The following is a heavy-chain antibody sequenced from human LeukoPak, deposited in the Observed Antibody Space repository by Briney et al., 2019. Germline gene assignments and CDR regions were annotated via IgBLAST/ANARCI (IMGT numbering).Heavy chain of an antibody. CDR3: ANHCGNYYIDY. J-gene: IGHJ4*02. V-gene: IGHV3-30*18. CDR1: GLHFSSYV. Sequence: LTGGSLRLSCAASGLHFSSYVMQWVRQAPGKGLEWMAFISHDGSTKLYADSVKGRFTISRDNSKNAMFLQMNSLRPEDTAVYFCANHCGNYYIDYWGQGTLVTVSS. D-gene: IGHD2-21*01. CDR2: ISHDGSTK.